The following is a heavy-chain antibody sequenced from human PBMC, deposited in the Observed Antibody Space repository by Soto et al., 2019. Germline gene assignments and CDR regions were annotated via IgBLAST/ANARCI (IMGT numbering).Heavy chain of an antibody. J-gene: IGHJ4*02. CDR1: GGSISSADYF. Sequence: QLHLQESGPGLVKPSETLSLTCAVSGGSISSADYFWGWIRQPPGKGLEWIGSIYYSGTTYYKPSSKTRVAMSVDTAETQFSLKLCSVTAADTAVYYCARAFAGFGKFDHWGQGTLVTVSS. V-gene: IGHV4-39*01. CDR3: ARAFAGFGKFDH. D-gene: IGHD3-10*01. CDR2: IYYSGTT.